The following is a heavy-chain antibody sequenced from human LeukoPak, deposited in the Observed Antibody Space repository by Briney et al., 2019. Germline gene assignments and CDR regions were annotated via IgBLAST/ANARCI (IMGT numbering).Heavy chain of an antibody. J-gene: IGHJ4*02. CDR1: GYTFTSYD. CDR3: ARARAGPIDY. Sequence: GSVKLSCKASGYTFTSYDINWVRQATGQGLEWMGWMSPNSGNTGYAQKFQGRVTITRNTSISTAYMELSSLRSEDTAVYYCARARAGPIDYWGQGTLVTVSS. V-gene: IGHV1-8*03. D-gene: IGHD6-13*01. CDR2: MSPNSGNT.